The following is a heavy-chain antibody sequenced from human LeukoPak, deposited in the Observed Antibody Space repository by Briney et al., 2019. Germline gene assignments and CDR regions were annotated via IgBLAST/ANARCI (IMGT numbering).Heavy chain of an antibody. V-gene: IGHV5-51*01. J-gene: IGHJ3*02. D-gene: IGHD5-18*01. Sequence: GESLKISCKGSGYIFTSYWIGWVRQMPGKGLEWMGIIYPGDSDTKYSPSLQGQVTISADKSISTAYLQWSSLKASDTAMYYCARRSYGYALDIWGQGTMVTVSS. CDR2: IYPGDSDT. CDR3: ARRSYGYALDI. CDR1: GYIFTSYW.